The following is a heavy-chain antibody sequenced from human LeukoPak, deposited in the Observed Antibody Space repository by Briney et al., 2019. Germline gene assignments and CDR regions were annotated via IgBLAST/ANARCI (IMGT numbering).Heavy chain of an antibody. Sequence: GGSLRLSCAASGFTFSSYAMSWVRQAPGKGLEWVSAISGSGGSTYYADSVKGRFTISRDNSKNTLYLQMNSLRAEDTALYYCARAHLRASAFDIWGQGTMVTVSS. J-gene: IGHJ3*02. CDR3: ARAHLRASAFDI. CDR1: GFTFSSYA. CDR2: ISGSGGST. D-gene: IGHD4-17*01. V-gene: IGHV3-23*01.